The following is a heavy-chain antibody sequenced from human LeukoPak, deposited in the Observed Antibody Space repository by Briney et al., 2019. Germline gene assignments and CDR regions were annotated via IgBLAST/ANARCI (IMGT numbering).Heavy chain of an antibody. CDR1: GFTFSDHY. D-gene: IGHD7-27*01. CDR2: TRNKANSYTT. Sequence: PVGSLRLSCAASGFTFSDHYMDWVRQAPGKGLEWVGRTRNKANSYTTEYAASVKGRFTISRDDSKNSLYLQMNSLKTEDTAVYYCTTGNWGSFSYWGQGTLVTVSS. CDR3: TTGNWGSFSY. V-gene: IGHV3-72*01. J-gene: IGHJ4*02.